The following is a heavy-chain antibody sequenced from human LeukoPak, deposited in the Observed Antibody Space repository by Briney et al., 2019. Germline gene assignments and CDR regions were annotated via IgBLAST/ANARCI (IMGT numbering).Heavy chain of an antibody. CDR3: ARGLRRYSKAFPFDY. CDR2: INHSGNT. Sequence: SATLSLPCAVSGGSFSDYYWSWIRQPPGKGLEWTGEINHSGNTIYNPSLKSRVTISVDTSKNQFSLRLSSVTAADTTVYYCARGLRRYSKAFPFDYWGQGTLVTVSS. D-gene: IGHD5-18*01. V-gene: IGHV4-34*01. CDR1: GGSFSDYY. J-gene: IGHJ4*02.